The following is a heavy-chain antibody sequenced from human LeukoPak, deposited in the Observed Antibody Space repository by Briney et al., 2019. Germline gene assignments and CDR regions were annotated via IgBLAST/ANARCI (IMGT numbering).Heavy chain of an antibody. Sequence: SETLSLTCTVSGGSISSGSYYWSWFRQPAGKGMEWIGRINPSGTTNYSPSLKGRVTISVDTSKNQFSLKLSSVTAADTAVYYCARGSSGSYNYWGQGTLVTVSS. V-gene: IGHV4-61*02. CDR1: GGSISSGSYY. CDR3: ARGSSGSYNY. J-gene: IGHJ4*02. D-gene: IGHD1-26*01. CDR2: INPSGTT.